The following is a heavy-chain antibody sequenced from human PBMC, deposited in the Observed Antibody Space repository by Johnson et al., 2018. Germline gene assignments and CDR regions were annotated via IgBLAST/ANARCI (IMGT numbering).Heavy chain of an antibody. CDR3: ATCAAARPRGSFFFYYCMDV. Sequence: VQLVQSGGGLVQPGRSLRLSCAASGFTFDDYAMHWVRQAPGKGLEWVSSIHWNSGSIDYVESVKGRFTISRDNAQNSLYLQMTSLRAEDTAVYYCATCAAARPRGSFFFYYCMDVWGKGTTGTVSS. CDR2: IHWNSGSI. CDR1: GFTFDDYA. V-gene: IGHV3-9*01. D-gene: IGHD6-25*01. J-gene: IGHJ6*03.